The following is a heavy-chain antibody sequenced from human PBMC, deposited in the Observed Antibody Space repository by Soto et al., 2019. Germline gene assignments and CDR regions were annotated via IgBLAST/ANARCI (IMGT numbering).Heavy chain of an antibody. J-gene: IGHJ4*02. V-gene: IGHV4-39*01. Sequence: SYTLSLTATVSGGAISTSNYYLGWGRQPPGKGLDWLGNIYYSGTTYYNPSLKSRVTISIDTSKNQFSLKLNSLTAAHTAVYYCATFVVPDSRHTDFEFCGTVTLVTVS. D-gene: IGHD2-21*01. CDR3: ATFVVPDSRHTDFEF. CDR2: IYYSGTT. CDR1: GGAISTSNYY.